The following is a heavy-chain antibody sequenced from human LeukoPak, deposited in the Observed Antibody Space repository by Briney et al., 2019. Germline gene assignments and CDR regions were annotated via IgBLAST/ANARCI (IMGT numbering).Heavy chain of an antibody. V-gene: IGHV3-33*01. CDR2: IWYDGSNK. J-gene: IGHJ4*02. CDR1: GFTFSSYG. CDR3: TRVNAGSWYDY. D-gene: IGHD6-13*01. Sequence: GGSLRLSCAASGFTFSSYGMHWVRQAPGKGLEWVAVIWYDGSNKYYGDSVKGRFTISRDNSKNTVYLQMNSLRAEDTAIYYCTRVNAGSWYDYWGQGTLVTVSS.